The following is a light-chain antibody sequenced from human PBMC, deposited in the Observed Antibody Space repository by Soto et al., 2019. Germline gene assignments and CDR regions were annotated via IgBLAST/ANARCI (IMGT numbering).Light chain of an antibody. CDR2: GNN. J-gene: IGLJ2*01. Sequence: QSVLTQPPSVSGAPGQRVTISCTGTSSNIGAGYDVHWYQQLPGTVPKLLIYGNNSRPSGVPGRFSVSKSGNTASLTVSGLQGEDEADYYCMSYVGGNSVAFGGGTKLTVL. CDR1: SSNIGAGYD. V-gene: IGLV1-40*01. CDR3: MSYVGGNSVA.